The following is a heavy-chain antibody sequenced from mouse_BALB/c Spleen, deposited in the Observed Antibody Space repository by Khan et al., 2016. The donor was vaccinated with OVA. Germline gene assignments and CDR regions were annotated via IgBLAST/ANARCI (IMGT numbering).Heavy chain of an antibody. Sequence: QVQLKESGAELVKPGASVKLSCKASGYTFTSYYMYWVKQTPVQGLEWIGAINPSDGDTNFNEKFRSKATLTVDKSSNTAYMQLSSLTSEDSAVYYCIRSGCGTCAYWGQGTLVTVSA. V-gene: IGHV1S81*02. J-gene: IGHJ3*01. D-gene: IGHD1-1*02. CDR2: INPSDGDT. CDR3: IRSGCGTCAY. CDR1: GYTFTSYY.